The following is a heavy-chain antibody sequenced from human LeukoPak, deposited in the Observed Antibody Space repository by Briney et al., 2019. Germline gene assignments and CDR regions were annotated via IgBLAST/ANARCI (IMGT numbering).Heavy chain of an antibody. Sequence: GGSLRLSCAASGFTVSSNYMSWVRQAPGKGLEWVSVIYTGGSTYYADSVKGRFTISRLNSKNPLYLQMNSLRAEDTAVYYCARALTGTAVYFDYWGQGTLVTVSS. CDR2: IYTGGST. V-gene: IGHV3-53*04. D-gene: IGHD1-7*01. CDR1: GFTVSSNY. J-gene: IGHJ4*02. CDR3: ARALTGTAVYFDY.